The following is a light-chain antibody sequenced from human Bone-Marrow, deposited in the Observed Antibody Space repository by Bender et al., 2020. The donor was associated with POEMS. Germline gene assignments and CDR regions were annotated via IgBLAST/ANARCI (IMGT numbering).Light chain of an antibody. CDR1: SSNIGGNA. CDR3: SAWDGMLNGCV. V-gene: IGLV1-44*01. J-gene: IGLJ3*02. Sequence: QSVLTQPPSASGTPGQRVTISCSGSSSNIGGNAVNWWQQLPGTAPKLLIYGNDHRPSGVPDRFSGYKSGTSASLAIIGLPSEGEADYCCSAWDGMLNGCVCGGGPELT. CDR2: GND.